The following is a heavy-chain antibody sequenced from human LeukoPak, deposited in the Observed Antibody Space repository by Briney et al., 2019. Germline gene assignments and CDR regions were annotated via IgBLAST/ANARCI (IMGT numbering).Heavy chain of an antibody. CDR1: GFTFSSFS. J-gene: IGHJ6*03. CDR2: ISSGGDYK. D-gene: IGHD2-15*01. V-gene: IGHV3-21*01. CDR3: AKESPILAYCSGGSCYSERGYYYYYMDV. Sequence: PGGSLRLSCAASGFTFSSFSMNWVRQAPGKGLEWVSSISSGGDYKHYADSVKGRLTISRDNAKNSLYLQMNSLRAEDTAVYYCAKESPILAYCSGGSCYSERGYYYYYMDVWGKGTTVTVSS.